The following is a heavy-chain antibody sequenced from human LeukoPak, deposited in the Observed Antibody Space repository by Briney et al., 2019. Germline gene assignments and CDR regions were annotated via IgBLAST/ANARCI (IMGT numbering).Heavy chain of an antibody. CDR2: INHSGST. Sequence: PSETPSLTCAVYGGSFSGYYWSWIRQPPGKGLEWIGEINHSGSTNYNPSLKSRVTISVDTSKNQFSLKLSSVTAADTAVYYCARDRSSTTDAFDIWGQGTMVTVSS. V-gene: IGHV4-34*01. CDR3: ARDRSSTTDAFDI. D-gene: IGHD4-17*01. J-gene: IGHJ3*02. CDR1: GGSFSGYY.